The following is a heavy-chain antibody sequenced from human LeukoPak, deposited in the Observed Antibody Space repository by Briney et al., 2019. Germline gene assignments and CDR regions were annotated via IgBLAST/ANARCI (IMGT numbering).Heavy chain of an antibody. CDR2: IKQDGSEK. CDR1: GFTFSSYW. V-gene: IGHV3-7*01. J-gene: IGHJ4*02. Sequence: GGSLRPSCAASGFTFSSYWMSWVRQAPGKGLEWVANIKQDGSEKYYVDSVKGRFSISRDNAKNSLYLQMNSLRVEDTAVYYCARFYSGSYWGGYYFDYWGQGTLVTVSS. CDR3: ARFYSGSYWGGYYFDY. D-gene: IGHD1-26*01.